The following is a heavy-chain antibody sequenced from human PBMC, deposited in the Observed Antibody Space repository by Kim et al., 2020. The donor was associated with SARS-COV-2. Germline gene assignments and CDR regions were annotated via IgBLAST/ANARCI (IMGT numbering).Heavy chain of an antibody. V-gene: IGHV3-23*01. D-gene: IGHD6-6*01. J-gene: IGHJ4*02. CDR2: ISGSGGST. Sequence: GGSLRLSCAASGFTFSSYAMNWVRQAPGKGLEWVSTISGSGGSTYYADFVKGRFTISRDNSKNTLYLQMNSLRGEDTAVYYCAKDGDYSSSSWGVSRYFDYWGQGTLVTVSS. CDR3: AKDGDYSSSSWGVSRYFDY. CDR1: GFTFSSYA.